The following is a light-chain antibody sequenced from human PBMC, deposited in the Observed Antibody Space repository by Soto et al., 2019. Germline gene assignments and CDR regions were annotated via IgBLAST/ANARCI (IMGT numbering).Light chain of an antibody. CDR2: GAS. Sequence: EIVLTQSPATLSLSPGERATLSFRASQSVSNNLAWYQQRPGQAPRLLIYGASTRATGIPARFSGSGSGTEFTLTISSLQSEDFAIYYCQQYQNLWTFGQGTKADI. CDR3: QQYQNLWT. CDR1: QSVSNN. J-gene: IGKJ1*01. V-gene: IGKV3-15*01.